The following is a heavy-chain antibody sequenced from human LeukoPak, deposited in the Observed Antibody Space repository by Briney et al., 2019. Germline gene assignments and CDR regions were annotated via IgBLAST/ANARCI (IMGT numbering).Heavy chain of an antibody. V-gene: IGHV3-21*01. CDR2: ISSSSSYI. Sequence: GGSLRLSCAASGFTFSSYSMNWVRQAPGKGLEWVSSISSSSSYIYYADSVKGRFTISRDNAKNSLYLQMNSLRGEDTAVYYCARDPGHYDSSGYFPAYFQHWGQGNLVTVSS. CDR1: GFTFSSYS. CDR3: ARDPGHYDSSGYFPAYFQH. D-gene: IGHD3-22*01. J-gene: IGHJ1*01.